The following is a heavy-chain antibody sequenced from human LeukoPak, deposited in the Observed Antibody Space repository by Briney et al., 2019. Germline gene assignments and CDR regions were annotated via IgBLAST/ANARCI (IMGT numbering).Heavy chain of an antibody. V-gene: IGHV3-23*01. J-gene: IGHJ4*02. CDR2: ISGSGGST. CDR1: GFTFSSYA. CDR3: ARDPTTVSNQPQYYFDY. D-gene: IGHD4-17*01. Sequence: GGSLRLPCAASGFTFSSYAMSWVRQAPGKGLEWVSAISGSGGSTYYADSVKGRFTISRDNSKSTLYLQMNSLRAEDTAVYYCARDPTTVSNQPQYYFDYWGQGTLVTVSS.